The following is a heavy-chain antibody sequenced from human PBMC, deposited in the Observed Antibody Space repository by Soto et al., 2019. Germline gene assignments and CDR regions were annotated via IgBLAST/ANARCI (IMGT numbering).Heavy chain of an antibody. D-gene: IGHD2-2*01. CDR1: GYSFTSYW. CDR3: ARLPNIVVVTEFTGNFDY. V-gene: IGHV5-51*01. J-gene: IGHJ4*02. Sequence: GESLKISCKGSGYSFTSYWIGWIRQMPGKGLEWMCIIFPGDSDSRYSPSFQGQVTISVEKYTSTAFMQWSSLKASDTAMYYCARLPNIVVVTEFTGNFDYWGQGTQVTVSS. CDR2: IFPGDSDS.